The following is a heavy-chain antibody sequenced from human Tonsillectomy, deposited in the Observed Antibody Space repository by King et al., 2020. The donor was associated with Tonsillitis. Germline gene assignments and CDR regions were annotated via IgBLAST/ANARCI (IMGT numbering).Heavy chain of an antibody. J-gene: IGHJ4*02. CDR2: INPSGGST. CDR1: GYTFTSYD. CDR3: ARDMSFDY. V-gene: IGHV1-46*03. D-gene: IGHD3-10*02. Sequence: QLVQSGAEVKKPGASVKGSCKASGYTFTSYDLHWVRQAPGQGLEWLGIINPSGGSTSYAQKFQGRVTMTRDTSTSTVYMELSSLRSEDTAVYYCARDMSFDYWGQGTLVTVSS.